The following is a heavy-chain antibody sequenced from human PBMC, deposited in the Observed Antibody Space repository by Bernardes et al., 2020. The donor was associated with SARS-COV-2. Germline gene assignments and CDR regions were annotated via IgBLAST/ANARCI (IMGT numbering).Heavy chain of an antibody. V-gene: IGHV3-49*04. Sequence: GGSLRLSCTASGFNFGDYALTWVRQAPGKGLEWVGFIRSAAYGGTAEYAASVKGRFTMSRDDSQSIAYLEMNSLKIEDTAMYYCRSPRSGDIDYWGQGTLVTVPS. CDR2: IRSAAYGGTA. D-gene: IGHD2-21*01. CDR3: RSPRSGDIDY. CDR1: GFNFGDYA. J-gene: IGHJ4*02.